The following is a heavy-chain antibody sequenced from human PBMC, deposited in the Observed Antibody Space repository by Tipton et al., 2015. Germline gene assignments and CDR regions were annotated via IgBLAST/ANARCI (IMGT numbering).Heavy chain of an antibody. Sequence: TLSLTCAVSAYSISSDYYWGWIRQPPGKGLEWIGSISHSGNTYYNPSLKSRVTMSRDTSSNQFSLSLTSVTAADTALYYCARHVFIQGSWYQWFDPWGQGTLVTVS. CDR2: ISHSGNT. CDR3: ARHVFIQGSWYQWFDP. CDR1: AYSISSDYY. J-gene: IGHJ5*02. V-gene: IGHV4-38-2*01. D-gene: IGHD6-13*01.